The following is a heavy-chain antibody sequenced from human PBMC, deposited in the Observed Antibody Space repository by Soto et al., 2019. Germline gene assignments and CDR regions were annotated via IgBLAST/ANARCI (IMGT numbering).Heavy chain of an antibody. CDR1: GGSIRSYY. D-gene: IGHD3-9*01. Sequence: PSETLSLSCPVSGGSIRSYYWSWIRQPPGKGLEWIGYIYYSGSTNYNPSLKSRVTISVDTSKNQFSLKLSSVTAADTAVYYCASVSYFNAFDYWGQGTLVTVS. CDR3: ASVSYFNAFDY. J-gene: IGHJ4*02. CDR2: IYYSGST. V-gene: IGHV4-59*08.